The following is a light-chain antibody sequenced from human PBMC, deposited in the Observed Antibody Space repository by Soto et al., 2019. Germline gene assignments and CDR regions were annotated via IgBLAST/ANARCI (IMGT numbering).Light chain of an antibody. CDR3: HQSDYVPLT. J-gene: IGKJ4*02. Sequence: DIQMTQSPSSLSASVGDRVTITCRASQSIRYLNWSQHIPGKAPKHLISGASILQRGVPSRFIGSGFGTEFSLTINSLQREDFATYYCHQSDYVPLTFGGGTKVDIK. V-gene: IGKV1-39*01. CDR1: QSIRY. CDR2: GAS.